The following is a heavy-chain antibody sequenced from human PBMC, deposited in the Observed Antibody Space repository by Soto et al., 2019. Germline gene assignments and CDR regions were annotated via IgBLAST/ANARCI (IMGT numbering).Heavy chain of an antibody. D-gene: IGHD6-13*01. CDR3: AHRWVGQQVVRDFDY. CDR1: GFSLSTSGVS. J-gene: IGHJ4*02. V-gene: IGHV2-5*02. Sequence: QITLKESGPTLVKPTQTLTLTCTFSGFSLSTSGVSVGWIRQPPGKALEWLALIYWDGDERYSPSLKSRLTIPKDTSKKQVVLTMSNMDPVDTATYYCAHRWVGQQVVRDFDYWGQGTLVTVSS. CDR2: IYWDGDE.